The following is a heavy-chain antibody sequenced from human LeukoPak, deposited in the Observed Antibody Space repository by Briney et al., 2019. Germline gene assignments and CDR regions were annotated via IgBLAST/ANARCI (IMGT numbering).Heavy chain of an antibody. J-gene: IGHJ4*02. Sequence: SLRLSCAASGFTFDDYAMHWVRQAPGKGLEWVSGISWNSGSIGYAGSVKGRFTISRDNAKNSLYLQMNSLRAEDTALYYCAKSVSGYYYLNYWGQGTLVTVSS. CDR2: ISWNSGSI. D-gene: IGHD3-3*01. CDR1: GFTFDDYA. CDR3: AKSVSGYYYLNY. V-gene: IGHV3-9*01.